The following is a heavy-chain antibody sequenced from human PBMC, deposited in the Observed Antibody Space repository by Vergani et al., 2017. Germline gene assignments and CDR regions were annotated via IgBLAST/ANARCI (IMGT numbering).Heavy chain of an antibody. D-gene: IGHD6-19*01. CDR1: GASIRSSNYY. CDR3: ARHSTVEWLVKLGWIDP. J-gene: IGHJ5*02. Sequence: QLQLQESGPGLVKPLATLSLTCSVSGASIRSSNYYWGWIRQPPGKGLEWIASIYYSGSTYYNPSLKSRVTISVDTSKNQFSLKLSSVTAADTAVYFCARHSTVEWLVKLGWIDPGGQGILVTVSS. CDR2: IYYSGST. V-gene: IGHV4-39*01.